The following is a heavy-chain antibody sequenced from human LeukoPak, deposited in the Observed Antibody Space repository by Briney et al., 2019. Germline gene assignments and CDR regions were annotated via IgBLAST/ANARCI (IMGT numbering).Heavy chain of an antibody. V-gene: IGHV3-23*01. CDR2: ISGSGGST. J-gene: IGHJ2*01. CDR1: GFTFSSYA. D-gene: IGHD1-26*01. CDR3: AKDRTVGASYRYFDL. Sequence: AGGSLRLSCAAFGFTFSSYAMSWDRQAPGKGLEWVSAISGSGGSTYYADSVKGRFTISRDSSKNTLFLHMNTLRAEDTAIYYCAKDRTVGASYRYFDLWGRGTLVTVSS.